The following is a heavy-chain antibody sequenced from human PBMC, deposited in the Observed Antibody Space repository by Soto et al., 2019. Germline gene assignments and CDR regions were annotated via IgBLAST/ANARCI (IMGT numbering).Heavy chain of an antibody. D-gene: IGHD3-3*01. Sequence: GASVKVSCKASGGTFSSYDINWVRQATGQGLEWMGWMNPNSGNTGYAQKFQGRVTMTRNTSISTAYMELSSLRSEDTAVYYCARGTISRPPLRYYYYMDVWGKGTTVTVSS. J-gene: IGHJ6*03. CDR2: MNPNSGNT. V-gene: IGHV1-8*02. CDR1: GGTFSSYD. CDR3: ARGTISRPPLRYYYYMDV.